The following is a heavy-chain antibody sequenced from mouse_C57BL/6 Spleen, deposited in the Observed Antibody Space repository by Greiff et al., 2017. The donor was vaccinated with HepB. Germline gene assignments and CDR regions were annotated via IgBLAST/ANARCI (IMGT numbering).Heavy chain of an antibody. Sequence: EVHLVESGGGLVQPGGSLKLSCAASGFTFSDYGMAWVRQAPRKGPEWVAFISNLAYSIYYADTVTGRFTISRENAKNTLYLEMSSLRSEDTAMYYCARIYYYGSSYDAMDYWGQGTSVTVSS. D-gene: IGHD1-1*01. J-gene: IGHJ4*01. V-gene: IGHV5-15*01. CDR3: ARIYYYGSSYDAMDY. CDR2: ISNLAYSI. CDR1: GFTFSDYG.